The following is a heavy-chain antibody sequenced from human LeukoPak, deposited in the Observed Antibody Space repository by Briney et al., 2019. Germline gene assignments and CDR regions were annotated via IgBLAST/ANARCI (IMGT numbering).Heavy chain of an antibody. CDR1: GYTFANYG. Sequence: GASVKVSCKASGYTFANYGISWVRQAPGQGLEWLGWSTPCNGNTKYAQKVQGRVTMTTDTSTNTAYMELTTLRSDDTAVYYCARDVGGSIRGAVAGWDYWGQGTPVTVSS. D-gene: IGHD6-19*01. CDR2: STPCNGNT. V-gene: IGHV1-18*01. J-gene: IGHJ4*02. CDR3: ARDVGGSIRGAVAGWDY.